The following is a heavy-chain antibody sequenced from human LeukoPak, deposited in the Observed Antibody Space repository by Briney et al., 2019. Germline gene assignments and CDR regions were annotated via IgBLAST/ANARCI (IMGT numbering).Heavy chain of an antibody. CDR1: GYPFTGYH. D-gene: IGHD7-27*01. V-gene: IGHV1-2*02. Sequence: ASVKVSCKASGYPFTGYHVQWVRQAPGQGLEWLGRIYPDSGDTIYAQKFQGRVTMTRDTSISTAYMVLSRLTSDDTAVYYCAALGSRMKMRVDAWGQGTPVTVSS. CDR3: AALGSRMKMRVDA. CDR2: IYPDSGDT. J-gene: IGHJ5*02.